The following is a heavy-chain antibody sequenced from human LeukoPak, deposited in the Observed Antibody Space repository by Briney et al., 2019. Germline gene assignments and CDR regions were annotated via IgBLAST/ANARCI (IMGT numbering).Heavy chain of an antibody. J-gene: IGHJ2*01. V-gene: IGHV1-3*01. D-gene: IGHD6-19*01. CDR1: GYTFTSYA. Sequence: ASVKVSCKASGYTFTSYAMHWVRQAPGQRLEWMGRISGGSGDTKYSQKFQGRVTITRDTSASTAYMELSSLRSEDTAVYYCARGGRSSGWWYFDLWGRGTLVTVSS. CDR3: ARGGRSSGWWYFDL. CDR2: ISGGSGDT.